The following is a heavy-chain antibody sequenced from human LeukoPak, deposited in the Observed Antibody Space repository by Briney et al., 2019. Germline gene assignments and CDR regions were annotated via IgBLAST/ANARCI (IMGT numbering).Heavy chain of an antibody. J-gene: IGHJ4*02. D-gene: IGHD3-10*01. CDR1: GFTFSSYS. CDR3: ARGGWGEDYFDY. CDR2: ISSSGSYI. V-gene: IGHV3-21*01. Sequence: KSGGSLRLSCAASGFTFSSYSMNWVRQAPGKGLEWVSSISSSGSYIYYADSVKGRFTISRDNAKNSPYLQMNSLRAEDTAVYYCARGGWGEDYFDYWGQGTLVTVSS.